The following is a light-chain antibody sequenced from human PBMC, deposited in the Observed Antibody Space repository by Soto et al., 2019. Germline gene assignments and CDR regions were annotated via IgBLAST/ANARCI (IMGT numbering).Light chain of an antibody. CDR3: QAYDTSLRAWV. Sequence: QSVLTQPPSASGTPGQRVTISCSGSSSNIGSNSVHWYQQLPGTAPKLLIYSNDQRPSGVPDRFSGSKSGTSASLAISGLQSEDEADYYCQAYDTSLRAWVFGGGTKLTVL. CDR1: SSNIGSNS. CDR2: SND. V-gene: IGLV1-44*01. J-gene: IGLJ3*02.